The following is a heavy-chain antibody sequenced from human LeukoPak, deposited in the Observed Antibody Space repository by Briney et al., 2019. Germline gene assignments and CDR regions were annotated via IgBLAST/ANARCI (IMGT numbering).Heavy chain of an antibody. J-gene: IGHJ4*02. CDR3: XXXRGPDPGYSSGWGDFDY. CDR1: GFTFSSYG. Sequence: GGSLRLSCAASGFTFSSYGMHWVRQAPGKGLEWVAVIWYDGSNKYYADSVKGRFTISRDNSKNTLYLQMNSLRAEDTAVYYXXXXRGPDPGYSSGWGDFDYWGQGTLVTVSS. CDR2: IWYDGSNK. V-gene: IGHV3-33*01. D-gene: IGHD6-19*01.